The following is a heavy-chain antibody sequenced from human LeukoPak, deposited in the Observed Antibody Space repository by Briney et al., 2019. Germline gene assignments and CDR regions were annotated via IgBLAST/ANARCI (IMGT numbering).Heavy chain of an antibody. Sequence: PSETLSLTCTVSGGSISSGTYYWTWLRQPAGKGLEWVGRIYTSGTTYYNPSLKSRVTISVDRTKNQFSLILSSVTAADTAVYYCAREVWTSANWFDPWGQGTLVTVSS. D-gene: IGHD3/OR15-3a*01. CDR1: GGSISSGTYY. J-gene: IGHJ5*02. CDR3: AREVWTSANWFDP. CDR2: IYTSGTT. V-gene: IGHV4-61*02.